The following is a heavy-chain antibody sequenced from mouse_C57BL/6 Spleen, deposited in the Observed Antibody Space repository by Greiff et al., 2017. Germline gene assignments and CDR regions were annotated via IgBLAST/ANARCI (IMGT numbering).Heavy chain of an antibody. D-gene: IGHD2-12*01. CDR3: AREDSNDSFAY. V-gene: IGHV1-82*01. Sequence: QVQLQQSGPELVKPGASVKISCKASGYAFSSSWMNWVKQRPGKGLEWIGRIYPGDGDNNYNGKFKGKATLTADKSSSTAYMQLSSLTSEDSAVYFCAREDSNDSFAYWGQGTLVTVSA. CDR1: GYAFSSSW. CDR2: IYPGDGDN. J-gene: IGHJ3*01.